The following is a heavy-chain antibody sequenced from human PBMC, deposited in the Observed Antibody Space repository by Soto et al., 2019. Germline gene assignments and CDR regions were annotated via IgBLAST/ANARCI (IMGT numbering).Heavy chain of an antibody. CDR1: GFTFSSYS. V-gene: IGHV3-21*01. D-gene: IGHD2-21*02. CDR2: ISSSSSYI. Sequence: GGSLRLSCAASGFTFSSYSMNWVRQAPGKGLEWVSSISSSSSYIYYADSVKGRFTISRDNAKNSLYLQMNSLRAEDTAVYYCARVFYGRDCGGDCYAFDIWGQGTMVTVSS. CDR3: ARVFYGRDCGGDCYAFDI. J-gene: IGHJ3*02.